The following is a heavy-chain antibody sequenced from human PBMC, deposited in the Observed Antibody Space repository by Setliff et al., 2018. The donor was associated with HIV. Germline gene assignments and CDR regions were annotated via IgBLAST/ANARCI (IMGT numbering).Heavy chain of an antibody. J-gene: IGHJ2*01. Sequence: TLSLTCTVSGDSISSSSSYWGWIRQPAGKGLEWIGHIYTSGKTHYSPSLKSRITISADTSKNQLSLNLSSVTAADTAVYYCARAAYSGTYLWEPATDLWGRGTLVTVSS. CDR1: GDSISSSSSY. CDR3: ARAAYSGTYLWEPATDL. V-gene: IGHV4-61*09. CDR2: IYTSGKT. D-gene: IGHD1-26*01.